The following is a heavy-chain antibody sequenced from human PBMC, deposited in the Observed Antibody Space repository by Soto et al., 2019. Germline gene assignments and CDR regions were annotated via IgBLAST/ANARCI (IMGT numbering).Heavy chain of an antibody. CDR3: ARDHSGWYFGESYFDY. J-gene: IGHJ4*02. D-gene: IGHD6-19*01. Sequence: GGSLRLSCAASGFTFSSYSMNWVRQAPGKGLEWVSSISSSSSYIYYADSVKGRFTISRDNAKNSLYLQMNSLRAEDTAVYYCARDHSGWYFGESYFDYWGQGTLVTVSS. CDR1: GFTFSSYS. CDR2: ISSSSSYI. V-gene: IGHV3-21*01.